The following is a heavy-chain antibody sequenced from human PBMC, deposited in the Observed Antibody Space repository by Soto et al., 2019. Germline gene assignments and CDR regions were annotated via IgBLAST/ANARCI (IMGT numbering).Heavy chain of an antibody. V-gene: IGHV4-30-4*01. J-gene: IGHJ5*02. D-gene: IGHD2-2*01. CDR2: VYYSGSS. CDR3: AELSCTSSTCYFPGWFDP. Sequence: PSETLSLTCTVSGDSISGGASFWSWIRQPPGKGLEWIANVYYSGSSYYNPSLKSRLTISVDTTKNQFSLQLKSMTAADTAVYYCAELSCTSSTCYFPGWFDPWGQGTLVTVSS. CDR1: GDSISGGASF.